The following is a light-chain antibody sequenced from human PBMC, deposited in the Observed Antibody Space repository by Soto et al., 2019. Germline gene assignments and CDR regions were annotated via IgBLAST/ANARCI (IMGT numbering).Light chain of an antibody. CDR2: GAS. CDR1: QSVSSNY. J-gene: IGKJ1*01. Sequence: EVMLTQSPGTLSLSPGERATLSCRSSQSVSSNYLAWYQEKSGQAPRLLIYGASNRATGIPDRFSDSGSGTEFTLTIRRLEPEDLGVYYGQQYDTSPWTFGQGTMVELK. CDR3: QQYDTSPWT. V-gene: IGKV3-20*01.